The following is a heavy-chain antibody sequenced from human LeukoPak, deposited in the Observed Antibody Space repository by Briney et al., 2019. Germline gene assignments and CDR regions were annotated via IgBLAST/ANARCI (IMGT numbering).Heavy chain of an antibody. V-gene: IGHV4-34*01. J-gene: IGHJ4*02. CDR1: GGSFSGYY. CDR2: INHSGST. Sequence: SETLSLTCAVYGGSFSGYYWSWIRQPPGKGLEWIGEINHSGSTNYNPSLKSRVTISVDTSKNQFPLKLSSVTAADTAVYYCARRGYYDSSGYVFDYWGQGTLVTVSS. D-gene: IGHD3-22*01. CDR3: ARRGYYDSSGYVFDY.